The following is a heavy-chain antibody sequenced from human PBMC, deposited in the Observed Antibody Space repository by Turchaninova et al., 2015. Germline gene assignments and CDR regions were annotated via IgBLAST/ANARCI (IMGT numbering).Heavy chain of an antibody. V-gene: IGHV3-21*06. Sequence: EEQRVESGGGLVKPGGSLRLSCEVSEFTFSGSRMTWVRQATGKGVVWMSSIFSNTTYIYYSYSLRGPFTISRDNARNSLYLQMNSLRAEDTAVYYCARDLYRASYLPFDSWGQGTLVTVSS. CDR2: IFSNTTYI. J-gene: IGHJ4*02. CDR1: EFTFSGSR. D-gene: IGHD1-26*01. CDR3: ARDLYRASYLPFDS.